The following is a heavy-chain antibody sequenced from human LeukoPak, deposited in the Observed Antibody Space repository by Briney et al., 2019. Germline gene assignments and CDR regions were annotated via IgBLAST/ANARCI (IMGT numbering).Heavy chain of an antibody. J-gene: IGHJ4*02. CDR1: GFTFSSYA. Sequence: PGGSLRLSCAASGFTFSSYAMSWVRQAPGKGLEWVSAISGSGGSTYYADSVKGRFTISRDNSKNTLYLQMNSLRAEDTAVYYCAKDGYDSSGYQGYFDYWGQGTLVTVSS. CDR2: ISGSGGST. V-gene: IGHV3-23*01. CDR3: AKDGYDSSGYQGYFDY. D-gene: IGHD3-22*01.